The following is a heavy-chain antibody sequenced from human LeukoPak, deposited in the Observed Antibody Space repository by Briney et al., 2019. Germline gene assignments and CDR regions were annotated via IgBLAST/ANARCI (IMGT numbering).Heavy chain of an antibody. CDR3: ARDLGPYYYDSSGSDAFDI. Sequence: GASVKVSCKASGYTFTSYGISGVRQAPGQGLEWMGWISAYNGNTNYAQKLQGRVTMTTDTSTSTAYMELRSLRSDDTAVYYCARDLGPYYYDSSGSDAFDIWGQGTMVTVSS. D-gene: IGHD3-22*01. V-gene: IGHV1-18*01. CDR2: ISAYNGNT. CDR1: GYTFTSYG. J-gene: IGHJ3*02.